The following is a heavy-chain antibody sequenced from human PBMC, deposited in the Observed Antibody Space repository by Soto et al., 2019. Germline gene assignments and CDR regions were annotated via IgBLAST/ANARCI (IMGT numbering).Heavy chain of an antibody. CDR1: GGSFSGYY. Sequence: SETLSLTCAVYGGSFSGYYWSWIRQPPGKGLEWIGEINHSGSTNYNPSLKSRVTISVDTSKNQFSLKLSSVTAADTAVYYCARVVTMVRGAHSGMDVWGQGTTVTVSS. V-gene: IGHV4-34*01. D-gene: IGHD3-10*01. CDR3: ARVVTMVRGAHSGMDV. J-gene: IGHJ6*02. CDR2: INHSGST.